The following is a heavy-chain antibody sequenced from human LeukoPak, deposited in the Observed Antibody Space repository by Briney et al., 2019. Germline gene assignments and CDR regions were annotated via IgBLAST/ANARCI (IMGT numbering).Heavy chain of an antibody. J-gene: IGHJ4*02. Sequence: SETLSLTCTVSGGSISSYYWSRIRQPPGKGLEWIGYIYYSGSTNYNPSLKSRVTISVDTSKNQFSLKLSSVTAADTAVYYCASTAGIIRYFDWSQEPYFDYWGQGTLVTVSS. CDR1: GGSISSYY. V-gene: IGHV4-59*01. D-gene: IGHD3-9*01. CDR2: IYYSGST. CDR3: ASTAGIIRYFDWSQEPYFDY.